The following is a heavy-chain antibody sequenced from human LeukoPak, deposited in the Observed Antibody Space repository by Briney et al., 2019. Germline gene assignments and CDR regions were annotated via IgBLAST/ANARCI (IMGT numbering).Heavy chain of an antibody. J-gene: IGHJ5*02. CDR1: GFTFEHYW. CDR3: TTAGYYDSSGYPGP. D-gene: IGHD3-22*01. CDR2: IKSKTDGGTT. V-gene: IGHV3-15*01. Sequence: GGSLRLSCAASGFTFEHYWMRWVRQAPGKGLEWVGRIKSKTDGGTTDYAAPVKGRFTISRDDSKNTLYLQMNSLKTEDTAVYYCTTAGYYDSSGYPGPWGQGTLVTVSS.